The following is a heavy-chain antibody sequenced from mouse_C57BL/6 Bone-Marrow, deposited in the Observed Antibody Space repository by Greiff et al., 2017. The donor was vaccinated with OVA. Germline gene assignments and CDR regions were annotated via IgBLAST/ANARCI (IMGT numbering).Heavy chain of an antibody. CDR3: LYYDYDGGDY. J-gene: IGHJ2*01. Sequence: VQLQQPGAELVKPGASVKLSCKASGYTFTSYWMHWVKQRPGQGLAWIGMIHPNSGSTNYNEKFKSKATLTVDKSSSTAYMQLSSLTSEDSAVYYCLYYDYDGGDYWGQGTTLTVSS. CDR2: IHPNSGST. CDR1: GYTFTSYW. V-gene: IGHV1-64*01. D-gene: IGHD2-4*01.